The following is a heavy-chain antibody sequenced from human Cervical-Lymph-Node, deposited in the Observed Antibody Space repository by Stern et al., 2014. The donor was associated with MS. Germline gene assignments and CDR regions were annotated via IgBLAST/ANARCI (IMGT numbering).Heavy chain of an antibody. CDR3: ALMASVTTGFRH. J-gene: IGHJ1*01. CDR2: INHSGST. CDR1: GWSSSGYY. D-gene: IGHD4-17*01. Sequence: QVQLQQWGAGLLKPSETLSLTCGAYGWSSSGYYWNWIRQSPGKGLEWIGEINHSGSTNYNPSLKRRVTISLDTSKTHFSLNVTSVTAADTAVYYCALMASVTTGFRHWGQGTLVSVSS. V-gene: IGHV4-34*01.